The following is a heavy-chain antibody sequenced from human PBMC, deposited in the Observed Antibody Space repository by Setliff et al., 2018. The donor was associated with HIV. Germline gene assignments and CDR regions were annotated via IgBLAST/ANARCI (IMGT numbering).Heavy chain of an antibody. V-gene: IGHV4-59*08. CDR3: ASRDTSRYFDDY. D-gene: IGHD3-22*01. CDR1: GASISSYY. Sequence: PSETLSLTCNVSGASISSYYWSWIRQPPGKGLEWIGYIYYRGGTNYNPSLKSRVTISVDTSKNQFSLKLSSVTAADTAVYYCASRDTSRYFDDYWGQGTLVTVSS. CDR2: IYYRGGT. J-gene: IGHJ4*02.